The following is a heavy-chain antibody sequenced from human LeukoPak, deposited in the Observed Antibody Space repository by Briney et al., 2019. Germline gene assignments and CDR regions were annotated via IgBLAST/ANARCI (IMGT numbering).Heavy chain of an antibody. CDR3: ARDGSSGWYFDY. J-gene: IGHJ4*02. CDR2: IIPILGTA. CDR1: GGTFSSYT. Sequence: ASVKVSCKASGGTFSSYTISWVRQAPGQGLEWMGRIIPILGTANYAQKFQGRVTITADESTSAAYMELSSLRSEDTAVYYCARDGSSGWYFDYWGQGTLVTVSS. V-gene: IGHV1-69*08. D-gene: IGHD6-19*01.